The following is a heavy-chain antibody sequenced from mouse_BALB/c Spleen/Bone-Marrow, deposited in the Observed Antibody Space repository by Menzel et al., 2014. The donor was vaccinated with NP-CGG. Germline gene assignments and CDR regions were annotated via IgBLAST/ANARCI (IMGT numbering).Heavy chain of an antibody. J-gene: IGHJ2*01. D-gene: IGHD2-4*01. CDR3: ARGKNYYDYGERRVGLAC. CDR1: GYSFTGYY. V-gene: IGHV1S34*01. Sequence: LVKTGASVKISCKASGYSFTGYYMHWVKQSHGKSLEWIGYISCYNGATSYNQKFKGKATFTVDTSSSTAYMQFNSLTSEDSAVYYCARGKNYYDYGERRVGLACWGQGTTLTVSS. CDR2: ISCYNGAT.